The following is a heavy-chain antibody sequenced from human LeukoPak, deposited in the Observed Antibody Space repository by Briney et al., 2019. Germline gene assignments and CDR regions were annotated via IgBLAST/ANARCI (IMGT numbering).Heavy chain of an antibody. CDR2: ISGSGGST. D-gene: IGHD5-24*01. Sequence: GGSLRLSCAASGFTFSNYVLGWVRQAPGKGLQWVSAISGSGGSTYYADSVKGRFTVSRDNSGNTLYLQMNSLRAEDTAIYYCKMGDGSPPLGQWGQGTLVTVSS. CDR1: GFTFSNYV. V-gene: IGHV3-23*01. J-gene: IGHJ4*01. CDR3: KMGDGSPPLGQ.